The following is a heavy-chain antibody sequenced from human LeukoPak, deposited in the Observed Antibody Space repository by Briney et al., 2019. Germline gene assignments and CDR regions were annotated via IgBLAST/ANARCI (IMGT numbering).Heavy chain of an antibody. V-gene: IGHV3-9*01. CDR3: AKDKATMIVGSFDY. J-gene: IGHJ4*02. CDR2: ISWNSGSI. D-gene: IGHD3-22*01. Sequence: PGGSLRLPCAASGFTFDDYAMHWVRQAPGKGLEWVSGISWNSGSIGYADSVKGRFTISRDNAKNSLYLQMNSLRAEDTALYYCAKDKATMIVGSFDYWGQGTLVTVSS. CDR1: GFTFDDYA.